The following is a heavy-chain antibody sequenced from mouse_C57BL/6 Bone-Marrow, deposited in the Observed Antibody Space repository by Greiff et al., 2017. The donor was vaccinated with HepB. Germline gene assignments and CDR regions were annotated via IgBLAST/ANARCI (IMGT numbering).Heavy chain of an antibody. CDR1: GFTFSSYT. CDR2: ISGGGGNT. CDR3: ARRPRYWYFDV. D-gene: IGHD6-1*01. J-gene: IGHJ1*03. V-gene: IGHV5-9*01. Sequence: EVMLVESGGGLVKPGGSLKLSCAASGFTFSSYTMSWVRQTPEKRLEWVATISGGGGNTYYPVSVKGRFTISRDNAKNTLYLQMSSLRSEDTALYYCARRPRYWYFDVWGTGTTVTVSS.